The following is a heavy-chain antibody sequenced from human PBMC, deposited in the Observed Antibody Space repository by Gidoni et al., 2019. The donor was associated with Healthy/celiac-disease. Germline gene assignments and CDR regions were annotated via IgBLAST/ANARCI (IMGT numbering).Heavy chain of an antibody. CDR2: IYPGDSDT. Sequence: WRRIIYPGDSDTRYSPSFQGQVTISADKSISTAYLQWSSLKASDTAMYYCARRGYGGNSWSYWGQGTLVTVSS. V-gene: IGHV5-51*01. D-gene: IGHD2-21*02. CDR3: ARRGYGGNSWSY. J-gene: IGHJ4*02.